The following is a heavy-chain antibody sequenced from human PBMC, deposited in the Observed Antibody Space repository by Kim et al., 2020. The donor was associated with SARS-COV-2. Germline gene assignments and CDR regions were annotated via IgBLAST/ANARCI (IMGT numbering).Heavy chain of an antibody. CDR2: ISPRCII. D-gene: IGHD2-21*02. CDR1: GFNFGGYG. J-gene: IGHJ4*02. CDR3: AKGVTDQSIFAN. Sequence: GGSLRLSCAASGFNFGGYGLTWVRQAPGKGPECVSTISPRCIIYYADSVEGRFFISRDNSKNTVFLQMNSLRLEDTALYFCAKGVTDQSIFANWVQGTLGTVS. V-gene: IGHV3-23*01.